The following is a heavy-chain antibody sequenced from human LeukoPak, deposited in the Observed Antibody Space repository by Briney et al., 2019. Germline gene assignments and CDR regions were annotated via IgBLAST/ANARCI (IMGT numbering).Heavy chain of an antibody. Sequence: GASVKVSCKASGGTFSSYAISWVRQAPGQGLEWMGWMNPAGDDAGYAQKFQGRMTLTRDTSVSTVYMELDGLTSEDTAVYYCARGAVTTAVHWHFSLWGRGTLVTVSS. CDR1: GGTFSSYA. D-gene: IGHD4-17*01. CDR3: ARGAVTTAVHWHFSL. V-gene: IGHV1-8*02. J-gene: IGHJ2*01. CDR2: MNPAGDDA.